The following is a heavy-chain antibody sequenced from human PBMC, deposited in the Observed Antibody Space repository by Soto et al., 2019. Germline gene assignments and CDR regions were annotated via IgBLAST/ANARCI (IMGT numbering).Heavy chain of an antibody. CDR2: IYYSGST. V-gene: IGHV4-31*03. D-gene: IGHD3-16*01. Sequence: QVHLQESGPGLVKPSQTLSLTCTVAGGSISSGGYYWSWIRQHPGKGLEWIGYIYYSGSTYYNPSLKSRVIMSVDTFKNQFSLKLKSVTAADTAVYFCARMGERGIPLVGDIDYWGQGTLVTVSS. J-gene: IGHJ4*02. CDR3: ARMGERGIPLVGDIDY. CDR1: GGSISSGGYY.